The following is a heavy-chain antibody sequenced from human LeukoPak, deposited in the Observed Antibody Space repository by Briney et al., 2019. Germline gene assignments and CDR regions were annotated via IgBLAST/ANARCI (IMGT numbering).Heavy chain of an antibody. D-gene: IGHD1-26*01. CDR1: GFTFSRHN. V-gene: IGHV3-64D*09. J-gene: IGHJ3*02. Sequence: GGSLGLSCSGSGFTFSRHNMHWVRQAPGKGLEYVSAISYNGDSTYYVDSVKGRFTISRDNSKNTLDLQMSSLRPEDTAVYYCVSDRETQEQIWGPGTLVTVSS. CDR3: VSDRETQEQI. CDR2: ISYNGDST.